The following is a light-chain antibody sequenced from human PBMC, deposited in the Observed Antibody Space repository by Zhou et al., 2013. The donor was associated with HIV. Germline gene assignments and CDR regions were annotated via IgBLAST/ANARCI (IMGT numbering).Light chain of an antibody. CDR1: HSISTW. CDR2: KAS. V-gene: IGKV1-5*03. CDR3: QHFNSNPQEFT. Sequence: DIQMTQSPSTLSASVGDRVTITCRASHSISTWLAWYQQKPGKAPKLLIYKASNLETGVPSRFSGSGSGTEFTLTISSLQPEDFATYCCQHFNSNPQEFTFGQGTKLEIK. J-gene: IGKJ2*01.